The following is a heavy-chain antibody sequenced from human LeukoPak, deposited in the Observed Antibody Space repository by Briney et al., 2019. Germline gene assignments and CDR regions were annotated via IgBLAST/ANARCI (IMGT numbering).Heavy chain of an antibody. CDR1: GFTFSSYA. J-gene: IGHJ4*02. V-gene: IGHV3-23*01. D-gene: IGHD3-3*01. CDR2: ISGSGGST. CDR3: AKDLVSGYYSDY. Sequence: PGGSLRLSCAASGFTFSSYAMSWVRQAPGKGLGWVSAISGSGGSTYYADSVKGRFTISRDNSKNTLYLQMNSLRAEDTAVYYCAKDLVSGYYSDYWGQGTLVTVSS.